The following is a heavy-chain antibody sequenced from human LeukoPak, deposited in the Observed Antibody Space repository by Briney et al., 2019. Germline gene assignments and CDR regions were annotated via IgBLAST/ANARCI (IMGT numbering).Heavy chain of an antibody. D-gene: IGHD3-22*01. Sequence: SVKVSCKASGCTFSSYAISWVRQAPGQGLEWMGRIIPIFGIANYAQKFQGRVTITEDKSTSTAYMELSSLRSEDTAVYYCARDTDDSSGYYGNFDYWGQGTLVTVSS. J-gene: IGHJ4*02. CDR1: GCTFSSYA. V-gene: IGHV1-69*04. CDR2: IIPIFGIA. CDR3: ARDTDDSSGYYGNFDY.